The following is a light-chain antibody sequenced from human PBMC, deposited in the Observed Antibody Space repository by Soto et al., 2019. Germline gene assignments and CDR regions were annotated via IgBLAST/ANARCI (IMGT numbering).Light chain of an antibody. J-gene: IGKJ1*01. CDR1: QSVSSSY. Sequence: EIVLTQSPGTLSLSPGEKATHSCRASQSVSSSYLAWYQQKPGQAPRLLIYGASSRATGIPDRFSGSGSGTDSTLTISRLEPEDFAVYYCLQYGSLPWTFGQGTKV. V-gene: IGKV3-20*01. CDR2: GAS. CDR3: LQYGSLPWT.